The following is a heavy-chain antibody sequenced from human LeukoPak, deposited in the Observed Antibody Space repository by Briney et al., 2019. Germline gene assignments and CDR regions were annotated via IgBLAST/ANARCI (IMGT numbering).Heavy chain of an antibody. CDR2: IIPIFDTA. Sequence: SVKVSCKASGGTFSSYAISWVRQAPGQGLEWMGGIIPIFDTAGYAQKFQGRVTMTRDTSISTAYMELSRLRSDDTAVYYCAPYSSSSDPFDYWGQGTLVTVSS. CDR1: GGTFSSYA. J-gene: IGHJ4*02. CDR3: APYSSSSDPFDY. D-gene: IGHD6-6*01. V-gene: IGHV1-69*05.